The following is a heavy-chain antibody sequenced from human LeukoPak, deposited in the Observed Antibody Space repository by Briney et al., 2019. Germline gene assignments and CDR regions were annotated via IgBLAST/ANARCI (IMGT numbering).Heavy chain of an antibody. CDR3: ARDLDYDFWSGYLDY. Sequence: PGGSLRLSCAASGFTFSSYWMSWVRQAPGKGLEWVANIKHDGREKYYVDSVKGRFTISRDNAKNSLYLQMNSLRAEDTAVYYCARDLDYDFWSGYLDYWGQGTLVTVSS. CDR2: IKHDGREK. CDR1: GFTFSSYW. D-gene: IGHD3-3*01. J-gene: IGHJ4*02. V-gene: IGHV3-7*01.